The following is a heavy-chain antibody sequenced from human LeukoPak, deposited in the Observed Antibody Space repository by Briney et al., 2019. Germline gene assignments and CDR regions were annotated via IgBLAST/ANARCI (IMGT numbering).Heavy chain of an antibody. Sequence: SETLSLTCTVSGYSISSGYYWGWIRQPPGKGLEWIGSIYHSGSTYYNPSLKSRVTISVDTSKNQFSLKLSSVTAADTAVYYCAREVSGSYYPTPDYFDYWGQGTLVTVSS. CDR2: IYHSGST. CDR1: GYSISSGYY. V-gene: IGHV4-38-2*02. J-gene: IGHJ4*02. D-gene: IGHD1-26*01. CDR3: AREVSGSYYPTPDYFDY.